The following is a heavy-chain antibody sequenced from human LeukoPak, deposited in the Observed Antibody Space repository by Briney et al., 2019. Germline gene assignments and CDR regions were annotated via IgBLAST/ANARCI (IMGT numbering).Heavy chain of an antibody. J-gene: IGHJ4*02. CDR2: ISNSGSNI. CDR3: ARDQADSSLDY. D-gene: IGHD6-13*01. Sequence: PGGSLRLSCAASGFIFSDYYMSWIRQAPGKGLEWVSYISNSGSNIYYPDSVKGRFTISRDNSKNTLYLQMNSLRAEDTAVYYCARDQADSSLDYWGQGTLVTVSS. CDR1: GFIFSDYY. V-gene: IGHV3-11*04.